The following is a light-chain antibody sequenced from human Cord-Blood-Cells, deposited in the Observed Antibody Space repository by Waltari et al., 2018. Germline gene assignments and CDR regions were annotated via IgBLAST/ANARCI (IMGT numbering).Light chain of an antibody. J-gene: IGLJ1*01. CDR1: SSALGGYNY. CDR3: SSYTSSSPYV. CDR2: EVS. Sequence: QSALTQPASVSGSPGQSITIPCTGTSSALGGYNYVPWYQQHPGKAPKLMIYEVSNRPSGVSNRFSGSKSGNTASLTISGLQAEDEADYYCSSYTSSSPYVFGTGTKVTVL. V-gene: IGLV2-14*01.